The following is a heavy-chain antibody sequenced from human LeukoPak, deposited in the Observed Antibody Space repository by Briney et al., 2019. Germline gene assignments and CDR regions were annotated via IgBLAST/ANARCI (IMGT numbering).Heavy chain of an antibody. CDR2: ISGSGGST. Sequence: PGGSLRLSCAASGFIFSSYEMNWVRQAPGKGLEWVSAISGSGGSTYYADSVKGRFTISRDNSKNTLYLQMNSLRAEDTAVYYCATRRTVYDYVWGSYRYWGQGTLVTVSS. V-gene: IGHV3-23*01. D-gene: IGHD3-16*02. CDR3: ATRRTVYDYVWGSYRY. J-gene: IGHJ4*02. CDR1: GFIFSSYE.